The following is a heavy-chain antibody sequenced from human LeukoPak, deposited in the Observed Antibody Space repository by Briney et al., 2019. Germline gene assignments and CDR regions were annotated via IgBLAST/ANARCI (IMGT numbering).Heavy chain of an antibody. J-gene: IGHJ6*03. CDR2: ISSSGSTI. V-gene: IGHV3-48*03. D-gene: IGHD6-6*01. CDR3: ARDGDSSSHPYYYYYMDV. Sequence: GGSLRLSCAASGFTFSSYEMNWVRQAPGKGLEWVSYISSSGSTIYYADSVKGRFTISRDNAKNSLYLQMNSLRAEDTAVYYCARDGDSSSHPYYYYYMDVWGKGTTVTVSS. CDR1: GFTFSSYE.